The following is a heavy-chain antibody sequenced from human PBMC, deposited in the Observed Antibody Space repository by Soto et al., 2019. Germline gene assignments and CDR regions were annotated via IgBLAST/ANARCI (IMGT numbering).Heavy chain of an antibody. Sequence: ASVKVSCKAAGYTFTRDNIHWVRQAHGKGLEWMGVIHPSDSRTTFAQKFQGRVTMTRETSTNTVHMELSSLRSEDTAVYYCAREGGFSSRELDSWGQGTQVTVSS. CDR1: GYTFTRDN. CDR2: IHPSDSRT. J-gene: IGHJ4*02. CDR3: AREGGFSSRELDS. D-gene: IGHD5-18*01. V-gene: IGHV1-46*01.